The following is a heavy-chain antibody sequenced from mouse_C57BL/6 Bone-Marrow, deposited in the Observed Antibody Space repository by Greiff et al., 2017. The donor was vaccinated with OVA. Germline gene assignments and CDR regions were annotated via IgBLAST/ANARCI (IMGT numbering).Heavy chain of an antibody. Sequence: VQLQQSGAELVKPGASVKLSCKASGYTFTSYWMHWVKQRPGQGLEWIGMIHPNSGSTNYNEKFKSKATLTVDKSSSTAYMQLSSLTSEDSAVYYCPITTVVEGYFDVWGTGTTVTVSS. CDR2: IHPNSGST. D-gene: IGHD1-1*01. CDR3: PITTVVEGYFDV. J-gene: IGHJ1*03. V-gene: IGHV1-64*01. CDR1: GYTFTSYW.